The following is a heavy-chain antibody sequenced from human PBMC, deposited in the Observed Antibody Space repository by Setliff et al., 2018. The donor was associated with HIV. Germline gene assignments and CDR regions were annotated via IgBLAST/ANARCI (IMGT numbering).Heavy chain of an antibody. J-gene: IGHJ4*02. CDR1: GGSISSSSYY. D-gene: IGHD3-10*01. CDR2: ISHSGRT. CDR3: ARGVGPSSLITMVRGVIPHYFDY. V-gene: IGHV4-39*07. Sequence: TLSLTCNVSGGSISSSSYYWGWIRQPPGKGLEWLGSISHSGRTYYNPSLKSRVTISVDTSKNQFSLKLSSVTAADTAVYYCARGVGPSSLITMVRGVIPHYFDYWGQGTLVTVSS.